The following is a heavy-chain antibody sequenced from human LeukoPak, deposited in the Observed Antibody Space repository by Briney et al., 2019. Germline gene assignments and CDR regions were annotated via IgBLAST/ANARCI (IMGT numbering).Heavy chain of an antibody. Sequence: PGGSLRLSCAASGFTFSSYEMNWVRQAPGKGLEWVSYISSSGSTIYYADSVKGRFTISRDNAKNSLYLQMNSLRAEDTAVYYCARDQGALALEGYYGMDVWGQGTTVTVSS. J-gene: IGHJ6*02. V-gene: IGHV3-48*03. CDR1: GFTFSSYE. CDR3: ARDQGALALEGYYGMDV. CDR2: ISSSGSTI.